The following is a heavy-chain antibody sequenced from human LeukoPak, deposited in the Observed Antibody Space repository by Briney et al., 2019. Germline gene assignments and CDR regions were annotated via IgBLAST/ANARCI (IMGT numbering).Heavy chain of an antibody. CDR2: IRKKANSYTT. CDR3: AKVHCSGGSCYSGDY. J-gene: IGHJ4*02. Sequence: PGGSLRLSCAASGFTFSDHYMDCVRQAPGKGLEWVGRIRKKANSYTTEYAASVKGRFTISRDDSKNSLYLQMNSLKTEDTAVYYCAKVHCSGGSCYSGDYWGQGILVTVSS. V-gene: IGHV3-72*01. D-gene: IGHD2-15*01. CDR1: GFTFSDHY.